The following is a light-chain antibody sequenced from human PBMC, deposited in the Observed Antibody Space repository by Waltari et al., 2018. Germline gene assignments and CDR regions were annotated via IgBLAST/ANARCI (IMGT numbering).Light chain of an antibody. CDR2: DTN. CDR1: TGAVTSGHY. Sequence: QAVVTQEPSLTVSPGGTVTLTCGSSTGAVTSGHYPYWCQQKPGHAPWTLIYDTNKKHSWTSARFSCSFLGGEAPLTLAGARPEDGAEYFCLLYCSGVRVFGGGTKLTVL. J-gene: IGLJ3*02. CDR3: LLYCSGVRV. V-gene: IGLV7-46*01.